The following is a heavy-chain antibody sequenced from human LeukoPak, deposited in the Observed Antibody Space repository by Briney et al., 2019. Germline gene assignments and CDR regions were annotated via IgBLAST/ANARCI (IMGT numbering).Heavy chain of an antibody. Sequence: SETLSLTCAVYGGSFSGYYWSWIRQPPGKGLEWIGEINHSGSTNYNPSLKSRVTISVDTSKDQFSLKLSSVTAADTAVYYCARAGTYYYDSSGYPFDYWGQGTLVTVSS. V-gene: IGHV4-34*01. D-gene: IGHD3-22*01. J-gene: IGHJ4*02. CDR1: GGSFSGYY. CDR2: INHSGST. CDR3: ARAGTYYYDSSGYPFDY.